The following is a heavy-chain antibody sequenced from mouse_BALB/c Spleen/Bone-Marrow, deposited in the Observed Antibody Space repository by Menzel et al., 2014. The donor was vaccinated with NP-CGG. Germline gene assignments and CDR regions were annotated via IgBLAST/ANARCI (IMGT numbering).Heavy chain of an antibody. J-gene: IGHJ4*01. D-gene: IGHD4-1*01. CDR2: IDPANGNT. CDR1: GFNIKDTY. Sequence: EVQLQQSGAELVKPGASVELSCTASGFNIKDTYMHWVKQRPEQGLEWIGRIDPANGNTKYDPKFQGKATITADTSSSTAYLQLSSLTSEDTAVYYCARWEYYAMDYWGQGTSVTVSS. V-gene: IGHV14-3*02. CDR3: ARWEYYAMDY.